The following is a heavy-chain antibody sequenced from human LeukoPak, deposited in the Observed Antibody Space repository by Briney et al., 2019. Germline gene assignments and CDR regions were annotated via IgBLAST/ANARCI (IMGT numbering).Heavy chain of an antibody. CDR3: ASGAQEGDFWSGYWSRFDY. CDR2: ISAYNGNT. D-gene: IGHD3-3*01. CDR1: GYTFTSYG. V-gene: IGHV1-18*01. J-gene: IGHJ4*02. Sequence: ASVKVSCKASGYTFTSYGISWVRQAPGQGLEWMGWISAYNGNTNYAQKLQGRVTMTTDTSTSTAYMELRSLRSDDTPVYYCASGAQEGDFWSGYWSRFDYWGQGTLVTVSS.